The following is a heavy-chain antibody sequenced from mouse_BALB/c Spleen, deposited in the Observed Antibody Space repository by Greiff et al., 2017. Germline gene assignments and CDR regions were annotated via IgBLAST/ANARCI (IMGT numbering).Heavy chain of an antibody. CDR1: GYTFTDYY. D-gene: IGHD2-1*01. Sequence: VQLVESGAELARPGASVKLSCKASGYTFTDYYINWVKQRTGQGLEWIGEIYPGSGNTYYNEKFKGKATLTADKSSSTAYMQLSSLTSEDSAVYFCARETYGNYVGYAMDYWGQGTSVTVSS. J-gene: IGHJ4*01. CDR3: ARETYGNYVGYAMDY. V-gene: IGHV1-77*01. CDR2: IYPGSGNT.